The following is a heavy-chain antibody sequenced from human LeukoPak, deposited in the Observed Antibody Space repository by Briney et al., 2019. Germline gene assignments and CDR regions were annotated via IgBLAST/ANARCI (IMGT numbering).Heavy chain of an antibody. J-gene: IGHJ4*02. V-gene: IGHV4-39*07. Sequence: SETLSLTCSVSDGSISSSSYYWGWIRQSPGKGLEYIGNVYFSGSTYYNPSLKSRVTILVDTSKNQFSLKLNSVTAADTAVYYCTGLNYSDNMDYWGQGSLVTVSS. CDR3: TGLNYSDNMDY. CDR2: VYFSGST. D-gene: IGHD3-22*01. CDR1: DGSISSSSYY.